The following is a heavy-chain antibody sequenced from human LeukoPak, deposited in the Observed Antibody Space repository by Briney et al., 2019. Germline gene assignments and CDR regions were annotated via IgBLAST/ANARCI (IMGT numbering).Heavy chain of an antibody. V-gene: IGHV1-2*02. CDR1: GYTFTGYY. Sequence: GASVTVSCRASGYTFTGYYMHWVRQAPGQGLEWMGWINPNSGGTNYAQKFQGSVTITRDTSISTAYMELSRLRSDDTAVYYCARVPPITMIVVGYDDAFDIWGQGTMVTVSS. D-gene: IGHD3-22*01. CDR3: ARVPPITMIVVGYDDAFDI. J-gene: IGHJ3*02. CDR2: INPNSGGT.